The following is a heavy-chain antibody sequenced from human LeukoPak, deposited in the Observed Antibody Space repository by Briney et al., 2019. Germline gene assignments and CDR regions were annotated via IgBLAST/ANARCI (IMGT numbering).Heavy chain of an antibody. CDR2: INHSGST. J-gene: IGHJ5*02. Sequence: SETLSLTCAVYGGSFSGYYWSWIRQPPGKGLEWIGEINHSGSTNYNPSPKSRVTISVDTSKNQFSLKLSSVTAADTAVYYCATSSLGYCSGGSCANWFDPWGQGTLVTVSS. CDR3: ATSSLGYCSGGSCANWFDP. D-gene: IGHD2-15*01. V-gene: IGHV4-34*01. CDR1: GGSFSGYY.